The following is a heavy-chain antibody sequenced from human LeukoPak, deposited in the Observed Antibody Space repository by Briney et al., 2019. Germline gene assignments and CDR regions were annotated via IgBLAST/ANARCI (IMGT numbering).Heavy chain of an antibody. CDR1: GGTFSSYA. CDR3: ARDTNDGGTPGDAFDI. J-gene: IGHJ3*02. CDR2: ISADNGNT. D-gene: IGHD2-8*01. V-gene: IGHV1-18*01. Sequence: PAASVRVSCKASGGTFSSYAMSWVRQAPGQGLEWVGWISADNGNTKYAQKLKGRVTMTTDTSKSTAYMELRSLRSEDTAVYYCARDTNDGGTPGDAFDIWGQGTMVTVSS.